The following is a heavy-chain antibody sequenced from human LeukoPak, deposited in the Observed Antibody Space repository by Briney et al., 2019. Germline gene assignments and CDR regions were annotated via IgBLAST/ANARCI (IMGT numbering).Heavy chain of an antibody. Sequence: GGSLRLSCAASGFTLSSYAMSWVRQGPGKGLEWVSAISVSGNTYHADSVKGRFTISRDNSKNTLYLQMNSLRAEDTAVYYCACKQLWPNTYYFDYWGQGTLVTVSS. CDR2: ISVSGNT. CDR1: GFTLSSYA. V-gene: IGHV3-23*01. J-gene: IGHJ4*02. D-gene: IGHD5-18*01. CDR3: ACKQLWPNTYYFDY.